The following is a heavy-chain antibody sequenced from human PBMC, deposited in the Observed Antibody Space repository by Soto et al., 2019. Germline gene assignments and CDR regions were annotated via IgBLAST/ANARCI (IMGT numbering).Heavy chain of an antibody. CDR2: IYYSGST. Sequence: KPSETLSLTCTVSGGSISSGGYYWSWIRQHPGKGLEWIGYIYYSGSTYYNPTLKSRVTISVDTSKNQFSLKLSSVTAADTAAYYCARSGDSSGYFQPVDYWGQGTLVTVSS. CDR3: ARSGDSSGYFQPVDY. CDR1: GGSISSGGYY. D-gene: IGHD3-22*01. V-gene: IGHV4-31*03. J-gene: IGHJ4*02.